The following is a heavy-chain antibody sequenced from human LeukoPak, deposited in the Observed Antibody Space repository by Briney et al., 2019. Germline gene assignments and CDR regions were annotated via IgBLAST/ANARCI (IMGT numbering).Heavy chain of an antibody. Sequence: SETLSLTCAVSGGSISSGGYSWSWIRQPPGKGLEWIGYIYHSGSTYYNPSLKSRVTISVDRSKNQFSLKLSSVTAADTAVYYCASMGGGYSYGYSTFDIWGQGTMVTVSS. CDR1: GGSISSGGYS. D-gene: IGHD5-18*01. J-gene: IGHJ3*02. CDR2: IYHSGST. V-gene: IGHV4-30-2*01. CDR3: ASMGGGYSYGYSTFDI.